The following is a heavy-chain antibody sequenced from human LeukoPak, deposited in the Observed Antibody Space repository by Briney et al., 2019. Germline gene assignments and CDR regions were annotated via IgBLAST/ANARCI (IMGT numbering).Heavy chain of an antibody. CDR1: GFTFSSYS. Sequence: AGGSLRLSCAASGFTFSSYSMNWVRQAPGKGLEWVSSISSSSSYIYYADSVKGRFTISRDNAKNSLYLQMNSLRAEDTAVYYCARAPNPTHCSGGSCYPHYYYYMDVWGKGTTVTISS. D-gene: IGHD2-15*01. J-gene: IGHJ6*03. CDR3: ARAPNPTHCSGGSCYPHYYYYMDV. CDR2: ISSSSSYI. V-gene: IGHV3-21*01.